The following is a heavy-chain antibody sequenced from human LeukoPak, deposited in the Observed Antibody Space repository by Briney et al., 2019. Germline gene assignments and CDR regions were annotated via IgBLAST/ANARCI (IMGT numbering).Heavy chain of an antibody. V-gene: IGHV3-74*01. D-gene: IGHD6-19*01. CDR1: GFTFSTYW. CDR2: INSDGSRT. CDR3: ARPETQYSSGLDGFDI. Sequence: PGGSLRLSCAASGFTFSTYWMHWVRQAPGKGLVWVSRINSDGSRTTYADSVKGRFTISRDNAKNTLYLHMNSLRTEDTAVYYCARPETQYSSGLDGFDIWGQGTMVTVSS. J-gene: IGHJ3*02.